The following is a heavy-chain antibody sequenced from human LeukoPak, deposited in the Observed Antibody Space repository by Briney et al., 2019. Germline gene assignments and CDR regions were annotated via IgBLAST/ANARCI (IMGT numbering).Heavy chain of an antibody. D-gene: IGHD6-19*01. Sequence: GGSLRLSCAASGFTFSSYSMNWVRQAPGKGLEWVSSISSSSSYIYYADSVKGRFTISRDNAKNSLYLQMNSLRAEDTAVYYCARDLEEGAVAGFDYWGQGTLVTVSS. CDR3: ARDLEEGAVAGFDY. V-gene: IGHV3-21*01. CDR2: ISSSSSYI. J-gene: IGHJ4*02. CDR1: GFTFSSYS.